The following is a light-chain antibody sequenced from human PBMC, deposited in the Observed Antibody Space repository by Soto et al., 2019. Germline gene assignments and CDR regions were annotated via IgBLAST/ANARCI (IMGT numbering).Light chain of an antibody. Sequence: DIQMIQSPATRSASVGDRVTITCRASRGITDNFVWYQQKPGKAPKLLIYAASTLQSGVPSRFSGSGSGTDFTLTISSLQPEDFATYYCPQLTSYPITFAQGTRLGIK. CDR1: RGITDN. CDR3: PQLTSYPIT. V-gene: IGKV1-9*01. CDR2: AAS. J-gene: IGKJ5*01.